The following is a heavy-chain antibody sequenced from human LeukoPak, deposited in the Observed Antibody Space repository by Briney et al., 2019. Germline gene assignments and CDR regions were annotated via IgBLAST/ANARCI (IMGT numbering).Heavy chain of an antibody. Sequence: PSETLSLTCTVSGGSISNYYWSWIRQPPGKGLEWIGYVSYTENTSYNPSLKSRVTISLHTSMNQFSLHLSSVTAADTAVYYCARDKYAYYMDVWGKGTTVTISS. J-gene: IGHJ6*03. CDR3: ARDKYAYYMDV. CDR2: VSYTENT. V-gene: IGHV4-59*01. CDR1: GGSISNYY. D-gene: IGHD2-2*01.